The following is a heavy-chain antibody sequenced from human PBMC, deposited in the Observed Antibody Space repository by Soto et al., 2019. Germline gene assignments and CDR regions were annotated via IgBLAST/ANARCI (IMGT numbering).Heavy chain of an antibody. CDR2: ISYDGSNK. V-gene: IGHV3-30*18. D-gene: IGHD6-13*01. Sequence: QVQLVKSGGGVVQPGRSLRLSCAASGFTFSSYGMHWVRQAPGKGLEWVAVISYDGSNKYYADSVKGRFTISRDNSKNTLYLQMNSLRAEDTAVYYCAKVGSSPGFYGMDVWGQGTTVTVSS. CDR1: GFTFSSYG. CDR3: AKVGSSPGFYGMDV. J-gene: IGHJ6*02.